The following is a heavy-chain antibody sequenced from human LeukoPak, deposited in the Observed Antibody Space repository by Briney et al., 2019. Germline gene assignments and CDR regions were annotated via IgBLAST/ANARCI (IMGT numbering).Heavy chain of an antibody. V-gene: IGHV4-59*01. D-gene: IGHD5-12*01. CDR2: IYYSGST. J-gene: IGHJ4*02. Sequence: MASETLSLTCTVSGGSISSYYWSWIRQPPVKGLEWIGYIYYSGSTNYNPSLKSRVTISVDTSKNQFSLKLSSVTAADTAVYYCAGVEMATMAFDYWGQGTLVFVSP. CDR1: GGSISSYY. CDR3: AGVEMATMAFDY.